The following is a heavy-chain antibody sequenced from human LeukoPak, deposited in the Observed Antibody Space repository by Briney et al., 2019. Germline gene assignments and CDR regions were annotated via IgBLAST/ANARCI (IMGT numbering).Heavy chain of an antibody. Sequence: GGSLRLSCAASGFTFSSCWKTWVRQAPGQGLELVANIKPDGSQRYYVDSVKGRFTISRDNAKNSLYLQMNSLRAEDTAVYYCARDLNWETYWGQGTLVTVSS. CDR3: ARDLNWETY. V-gene: IGHV3-7*01. CDR2: IKPDGSQR. CDR1: GFTFSSCW. J-gene: IGHJ4*02. D-gene: IGHD1-1*01.